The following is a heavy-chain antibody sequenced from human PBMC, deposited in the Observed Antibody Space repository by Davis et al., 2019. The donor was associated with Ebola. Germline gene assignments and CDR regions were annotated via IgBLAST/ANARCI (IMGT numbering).Heavy chain of an antibody. J-gene: IGHJ4*02. V-gene: IGHV3-74*01. D-gene: IGHD3-3*01. CDR3: AKDFGGPVDN. CDR2: ISPGGSRT. CDR1: GITLRSYW. Sequence: GESLKISCAGSGITLRSYWMHWVRQAPGKGLVWVSRISPGGSRTDYADSVKGRFSISRDTAKNTLFLQMNSLRVEDTAVYYCAKDFGGPVDNWGQGTLVTVSS.